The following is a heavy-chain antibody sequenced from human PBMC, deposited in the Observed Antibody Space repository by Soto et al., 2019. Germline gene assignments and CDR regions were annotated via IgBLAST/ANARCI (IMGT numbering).Heavy chain of an antibody. CDR3: ARGVNYDSSGYSSDFHY. J-gene: IGHJ4*02. CDR2: IYSSGST. D-gene: IGHD3-22*01. Sequence: QVQLQESGPGLVKPSQSLSLTCTVSRGSISSGSYYWSWIRQHPGKGLEWIGYIYSSGSTYYNPSLNSRVTTSVDTSDNQFSLNLSYVPAADTAVYCCARGVNYDSSGYSSDFHYWGQGTLVTVSS. V-gene: IGHV4-31*03. CDR1: RGSISSGSYY.